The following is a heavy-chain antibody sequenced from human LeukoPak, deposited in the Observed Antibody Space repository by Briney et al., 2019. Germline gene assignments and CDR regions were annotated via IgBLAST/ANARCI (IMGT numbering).Heavy chain of an antibody. J-gene: IGHJ6*03. D-gene: IGHD5-18*01. CDR3: ARHVGYSYGYNYYYYMDV. CDR1: GGSISSSSYY. V-gene: IGHV4-39*01. Sequence: SETLSLTCTVSGGSISSSSYYWGWIRQPPGKGLEWIGEVNHSETTNYNPSLQSRVTISIDASKNQFSLNLNSVTAADTAVYYCARHVGYSYGYNYYYYMDVWGKGTTVTISS. CDR2: VNHSETT.